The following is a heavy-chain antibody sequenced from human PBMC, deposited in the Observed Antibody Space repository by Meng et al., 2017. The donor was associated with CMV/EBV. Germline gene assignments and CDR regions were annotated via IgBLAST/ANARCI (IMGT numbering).Heavy chain of an antibody. CDR1: GFTFSSYW. CDR2: IKQDGSEK. J-gene: IGHJ6*02. D-gene: IGHD2-2*01. CDR3: ARSRGYCSSTSCSSVSGGTGYYYYYGMDV. Sequence: GESLKISCAASGFTFSSYWMSWVRQAPGKGLEWVANIKQDGSEKYYVDSVKGRFTISRDNAKNSLYLQMNSLRAEDTAVYYCARSRGYCSSTSCSSVSGGTGYYYYYGMDVWGQGTTVTVSS. V-gene: IGHV3-7*01.